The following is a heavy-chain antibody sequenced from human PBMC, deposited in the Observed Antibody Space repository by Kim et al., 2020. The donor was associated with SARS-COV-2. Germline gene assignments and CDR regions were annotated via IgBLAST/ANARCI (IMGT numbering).Heavy chain of an antibody. D-gene: IGHD6-6*01. V-gene: IGHV3-33*01. J-gene: IGHJ4*02. CDR3: SRDLTSRYLDY. CDR2: IWYDGSNE. Sequence: GGSLRLSCAASGFTFSRHGMHWVRQAPGKGLEWVAVIWYDGSNEYYADSVEGRFTISRDNSKNTLYLQMNSLRAEDTAVYYCSRDLTSRYLDYWGQGTLV. CDR1: GFTFSRHG.